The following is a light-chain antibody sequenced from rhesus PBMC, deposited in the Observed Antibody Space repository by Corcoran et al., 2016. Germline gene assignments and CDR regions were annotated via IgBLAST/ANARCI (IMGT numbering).Light chain of an antibody. CDR2: EIS. CDR3: MQGIQLPLT. CDR1: QSLLHSGGKTY. V-gene: IGKV2-104*02. Sequence: EIAMTQTPLSLPVTPGEPASISCSSSQSLLHSGGKTYLYWYLQKPGQSPQLLIYEISNRASGVPDRFRGSGSGTNFTLKISRVEAEDVGVYYCMQGIQLPLTFGGGTKVELK. J-gene: IGKJ4*01.